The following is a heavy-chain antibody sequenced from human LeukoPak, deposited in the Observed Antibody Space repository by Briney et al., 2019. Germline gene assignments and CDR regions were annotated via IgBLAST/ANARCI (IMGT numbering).Heavy chain of an antibody. V-gene: IGHV4-34*01. Sequence: SETLSLTCAVYGGSFSGYYWSWIRQPPGKGLEWIGEINHSGSTNYNPSLKSRVTISVDTSKNQFSLKLSSVAAADTAVYYCARVKAAGRSAFDYWGQGTLVTVSS. CDR1: GGSFSGYY. CDR2: INHSGST. J-gene: IGHJ4*02. CDR3: ARVKAAGRSAFDY. D-gene: IGHD6-13*01.